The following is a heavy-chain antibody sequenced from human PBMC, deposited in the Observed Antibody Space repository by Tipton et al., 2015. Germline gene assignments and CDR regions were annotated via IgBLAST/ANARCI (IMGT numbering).Heavy chain of an antibody. CDR2: LYFSGST. CDR1: GGSISSSSYY. D-gene: IGHD2-21*02. V-gene: IGHV4-39*01. CDR3: ASPSLPHDRGDYYFQS. J-gene: IGHJ4*02. Sequence: TLSLTCTVSGGSISSSSYYWAWIRQPPGKGLEWIGSLYFSGSTYYNPSLKSRVTISFDRFKNHFSLKLSSVTAADTAVYYCASPSLPHDRGDYYFQSWGQGSLVTVSS.